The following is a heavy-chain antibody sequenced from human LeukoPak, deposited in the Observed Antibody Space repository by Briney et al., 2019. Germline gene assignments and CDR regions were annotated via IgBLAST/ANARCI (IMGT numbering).Heavy chain of an antibody. Sequence: SETLSLTCAVYGGSFSGYYWSWIRQPPGKGLEWIGEINHSGSTNYNPSLKSRVTISVDTSKNQFSLKLSSVTAADTAVYNCARGRGCSSTSCYFFYWGQGTLVTVSS. CDR2: INHSGST. CDR3: ARGRGCSSTSCYFFY. CDR1: GGSFSGYY. J-gene: IGHJ4*02. V-gene: IGHV4-34*01. D-gene: IGHD2-2*01.